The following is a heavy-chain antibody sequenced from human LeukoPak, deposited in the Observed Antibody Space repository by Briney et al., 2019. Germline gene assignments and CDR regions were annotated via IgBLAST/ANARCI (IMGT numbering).Heavy chain of an antibody. CDR1: GFTFSSYG. CDR2: INWNGGST. J-gene: IGHJ4*02. D-gene: IGHD2-15*01. CDR3: ARSFTGYYFDY. Sequence: GGSLRLSCAASGFTFSSYGMSWVRQAPGKGLEWVSGINWNGGSTGYADSVKGRFTISRDNAKNSLYLQMNSLRAEDTALYYCARSFTGYYFDYWGQGTLVTVSS. V-gene: IGHV3-20*04.